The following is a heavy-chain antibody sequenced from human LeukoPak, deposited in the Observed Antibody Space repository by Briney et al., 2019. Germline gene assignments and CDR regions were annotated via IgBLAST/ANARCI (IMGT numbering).Heavy chain of an antibody. J-gene: IGHJ4*02. CDR3: ARGNILTGYCFDF. D-gene: IGHD3-9*01. CDR1: GGSITGYY. Sequence: SETLPLTFAVYGGSITGYYWSWIRQTPGRGLEWVGDVHYTEATSSNPSLKSRATISTDTSKNQFSLGLSSVTAADTAVYYCARGNILTGYCFDFWGQGALVTVSS. CDR2: VHYTEAT. V-gene: IGHV4-34*01.